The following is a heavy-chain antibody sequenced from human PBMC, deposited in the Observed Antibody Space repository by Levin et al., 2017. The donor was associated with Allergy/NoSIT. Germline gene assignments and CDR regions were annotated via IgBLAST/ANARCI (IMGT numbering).Heavy chain of an antibody. V-gene: IGHV3-7*03. CDR1: GLRFSSYW. CDR2: INQDGSDK. J-gene: IGHJ4*02. CDR3: AGPNGRHGGDS. Sequence: PGGSLRLSCAVSGLRFSSYWMSWVRQPPGKGLEWVANINQDGSDKYHVDSVRGRFTIARDNAQNSLYLHMNSLRGEDTAVYYCAGPNGRHGGDSWGQGTLVIVSS. D-gene: IGHD1-26*01.